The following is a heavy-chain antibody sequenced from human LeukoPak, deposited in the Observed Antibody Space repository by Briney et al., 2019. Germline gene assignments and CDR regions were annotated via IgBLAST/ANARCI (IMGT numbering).Heavy chain of an antibody. CDR1: GFTFSRYG. CDR2: IWYDGSNK. D-gene: IGHD3-3*02. CDR3: ARSPPAFYFDY. V-gene: IGHV3-33*01. Sequence: GGSLRLSCAASGFTFSRYGMHWVRQAPGKGLEWVAVIWYDGSNKYCADSVKGRFTISRDNSKNTLYLQMNSLRAEDTAVYYCARSPPAFYFDYWGQGTLVTVSS. J-gene: IGHJ4*02.